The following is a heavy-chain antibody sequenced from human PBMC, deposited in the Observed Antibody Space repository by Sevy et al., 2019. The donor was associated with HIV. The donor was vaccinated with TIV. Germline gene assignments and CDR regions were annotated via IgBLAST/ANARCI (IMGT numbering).Heavy chain of an antibody. CDR3: ARDSACSSTSCYGDFFAY. CDR1: GGSISSGGYY. J-gene: IGHJ4*02. D-gene: IGHD2-2*01. Sequence: SETLSLTCTVSGGSISSGGYYWNWIRQHPGKGLESIGYISFSGSTYYNPSLKSRVTISFDTSTNQFSLKLRSLTAADTAVYYCARDSACSSTSCYGDFFAYWGQGTLVTVSS. V-gene: IGHV4-31*03. CDR2: ISFSGST.